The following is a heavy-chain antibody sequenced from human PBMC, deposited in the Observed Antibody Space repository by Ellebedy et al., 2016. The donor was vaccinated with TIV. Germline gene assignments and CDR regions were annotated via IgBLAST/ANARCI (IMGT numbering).Heavy chain of an antibody. J-gene: IGHJ6*02. D-gene: IGHD2-2*01. V-gene: IGHV4-4*07. CDR1: GGSISGYH. Sequence: SETLSLXXTVSGGSISGYHWSWIRQPAGKGLEWIGRMYTSGSTNYNPSLKSRVTMSVDTSKNQISLKLSSVTAADTAVYYCAGETCSSSSCWFYYGMDVWGQGTTVTVSS. CDR2: MYTSGST. CDR3: AGETCSSSSCWFYYGMDV.